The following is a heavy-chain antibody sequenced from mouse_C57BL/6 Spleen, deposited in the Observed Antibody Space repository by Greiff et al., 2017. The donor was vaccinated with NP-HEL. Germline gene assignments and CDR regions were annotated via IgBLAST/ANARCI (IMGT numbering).Heavy chain of an antibody. CDR1: GFTFSSYG. J-gene: IGHJ3*01. CDR2: ISSGGSYT. V-gene: IGHV5-6*02. CDR3: ASPIYDGPAWFAY. D-gene: IGHD2-3*01. Sequence: EVMLVESGGDLVKPGGSLKLSCAASGFTFSSYGMSWVRQTPDKRLEWVATISSGGSYTYYPDSVKGRFTISRDHAKNALYLQRSSLKSEDTAMYYCASPIYDGPAWFAYWGQGTLVTVSA.